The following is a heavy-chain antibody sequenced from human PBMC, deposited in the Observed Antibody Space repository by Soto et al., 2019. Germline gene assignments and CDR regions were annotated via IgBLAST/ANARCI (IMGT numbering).Heavy chain of an antibody. V-gene: IGHV4-34*01. Sequence: SETLSLTCAVYGGSFSGYYWSWIRQPPGKGLEWIGEINHSGSTNYNPSLKSRVTISVDTSKNQFSLKLSSVTAADTAVYYCARDNWNDPSFDYWGQGTLVTVSS. CDR1: GGSFSGYY. D-gene: IGHD1-20*01. CDR3: ARDNWNDPSFDY. CDR2: INHSGST. J-gene: IGHJ4*02.